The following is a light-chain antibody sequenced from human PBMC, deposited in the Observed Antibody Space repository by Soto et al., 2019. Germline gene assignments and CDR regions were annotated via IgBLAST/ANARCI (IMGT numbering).Light chain of an antibody. J-gene: IGKJ4*01. CDR2: DAS. V-gene: IGKV3-11*01. Sequence: EIVLTQSPATLSLSPGDRATLSCRASQSVGSYLGWYQQRPGQAPRLLIYDASNRATGIPARFSGSGSGTDFTHTISSIEPEDLAVYDGQQRSDWPSTFGGGTKVEVK. CDR1: QSVGSY. CDR3: QQRSDWPST.